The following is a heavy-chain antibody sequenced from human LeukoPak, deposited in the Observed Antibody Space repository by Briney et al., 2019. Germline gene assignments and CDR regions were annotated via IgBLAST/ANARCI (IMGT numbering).Heavy chain of an antibody. CDR1: GFTFSSYA. Sequence: PGGPLRLSCAASGFTFSSYAMHWVRQAPGKGLEWVAVISYDGSNKYYADSVKGRFTISRDNSKNTLYLQMNSLRAEGTAVYYCARDSIMAGTWHLDYWGQGTLVTVSS. CDR3: ARDSIMAGTWHLDY. D-gene: IGHD6-19*01. J-gene: IGHJ4*02. V-gene: IGHV3-30-3*01. CDR2: ISYDGSNK.